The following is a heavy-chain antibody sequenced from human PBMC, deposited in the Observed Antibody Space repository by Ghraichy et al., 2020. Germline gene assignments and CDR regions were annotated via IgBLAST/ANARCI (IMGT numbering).Heavy chain of an antibody. Sequence: GGSLRLSCVASEFSFTYSAMTWVRQPPGKGLEWVSTISYNVDKKYYADSVKGRFAISRDTSKNMVFLQMNSLRGEDTAIYYCARLRAFIDYWGRGTLVTVSS. J-gene: IGHJ4*02. D-gene: IGHD2-21*01. CDR3: ARLRAFIDY. V-gene: IGHV3-23*01. CDR1: EFSFTYSA. CDR2: ISYNVDKK.